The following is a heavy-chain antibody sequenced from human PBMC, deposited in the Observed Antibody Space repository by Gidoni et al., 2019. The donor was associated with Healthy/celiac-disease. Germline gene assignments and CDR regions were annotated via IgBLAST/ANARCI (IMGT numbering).Heavy chain of an antibody. J-gene: IGHJ6*02. D-gene: IGHD3-10*01. CDR3: ARDPRPTMVQGVMAGGMDV. CDR2: INPSGGST. V-gene: IGHV1-46*01. Sequence: QVQLVQSGAEVKKPGASVKVSCKASGYTFTSYYMHWVRQAPGQGLEWMGIINPSGGSTSYAQKFQGRVTMTRDTSTSTVYMELSSLRSEDTAVYYCARDPRPTMVQGVMAGGMDVWGQGTTVTVSS. CDR1: GYTFTSYY.